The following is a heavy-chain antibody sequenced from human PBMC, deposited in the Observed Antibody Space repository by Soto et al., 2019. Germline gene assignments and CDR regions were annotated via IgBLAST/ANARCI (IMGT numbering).Heavy chain of an antibody. CDR2: INHSGST. Sequence: SETLSLTCAVYGGSFSGYYWSWIRQPPGKGLEWIGEINHSGSTNYNPSLKSRVTISVDTSKNQFSLKLSSVTAADTAVYYCGTSRYYDYIWGSYGPDYWGQGTLVTVSS. D-gene: IGHD3-16*01. J-gene: IGHJ4*02. CDR1: GGSFSGYY. CDR3: GTSRYYDYIWGSYGPDY. V-gene: IGHV4-34*01.